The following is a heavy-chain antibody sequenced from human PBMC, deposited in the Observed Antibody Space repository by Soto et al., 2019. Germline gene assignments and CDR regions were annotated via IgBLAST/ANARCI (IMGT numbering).Heavy chain of an antibody. V-gene: IGHV3-23*01. D-gene: IGHD3-10*01. CDR3: AKDRPKITMVRGVTHLFDY. CDR2: ISGSGGST. Sequence: PGGSLRLSCAASGFTFSSYAMSWVRQAPGKGLEWVSAISGSGGSTYYADSVKGRFTISRDNSKNTLYLQMNSLRAEDTAVYYCAKDRPKITMVRGVTHLFDYWGQGTLVTVSS. CDR1: GFTFSSYA. J-gene: IGHJ4*02.